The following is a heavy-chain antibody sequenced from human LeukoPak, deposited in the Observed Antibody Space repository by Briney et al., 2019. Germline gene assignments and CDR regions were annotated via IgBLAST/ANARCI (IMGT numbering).Heavy chain of an antibody. CDR3: ARGFPGSGSYYTDY. D-gene: IGHD3-10*01. CDR2: ISYDASNK. CDR1: GGSLRGYY. J-gene: IGHJ4*02. V-gene: IGHV3-30-3*01. Sequence: LSLTCTVSGGSLRGYYWSWSRQPPGKGLEWVALISYDASNKYYADSVRGRFTISRDNSKNTLYLQMNSLRAEDTAVYYCARGFPGSGSYYTDYWGQGTLVTVSS.